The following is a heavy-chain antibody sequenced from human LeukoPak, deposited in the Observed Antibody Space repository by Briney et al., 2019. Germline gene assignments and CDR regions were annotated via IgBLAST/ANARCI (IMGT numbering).Heavy chain of an antibody. CDR3: ARSGYLVVTAYDAFDI. CDR2: INPRGDYT. J-gene: IGHJ3*02. D-gene: IGHD2-21*02. V-gene: IGHV1-46*01. CDR1: GYTFTSYY. Sequence: ASVKVSCKPFGYTFTSYYIHWVRQAPGQGLEWMGIINPRGDYTTYAQNFQGRVTMTRDTSTSTIYMELSSLRSEDTAVYYRARSGYLVVTAYDAFDIWGQGTMVTVSS.